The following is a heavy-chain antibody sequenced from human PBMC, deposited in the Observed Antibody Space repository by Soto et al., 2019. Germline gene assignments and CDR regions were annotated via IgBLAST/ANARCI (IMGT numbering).Heavy chain of an antibody. Sequence: QVQLQESGPGLVKPSETLSLTCTVSGGSISSYYWSWIRQPPGKGLEWIGYIYYSGCTNYNPSLKSRFTKAVDTSKNQFYRKLSSVTAADTAVYYCARQLKVAPHYYYMDVWGKGTTVTVSS. J-gene: IGHJ6*03. CDR1: GGSISSYY. D-gene: IGHD1-1*01. CDR2: IYYSGCT. CDR3: ARQLKVAPHYYYMDV. V-gene: IGHV4-59*01.